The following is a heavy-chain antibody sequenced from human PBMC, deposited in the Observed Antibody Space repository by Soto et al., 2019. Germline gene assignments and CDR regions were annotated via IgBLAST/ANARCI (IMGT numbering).Heavy chain of an antibody. Sequence: GGSLRLSCAASGFTFSSYGMHWVRQAPGKGLEWVAVISYDGSNKYYADSVKGRFTISRDNSKNTLYLQMNSLRAEDTAVYYCAKVQYSNYVYYYGMDVWGQGTTVTVSS. CDR2: ISYDGSNK. J-gene: IGHJ6*02. D-gene: IGHD4-4*01. V-gene: IGHV3-30*18. CDR3: AKVQYSNYVYYYGMDV. CDR1: GFTFSSYG.